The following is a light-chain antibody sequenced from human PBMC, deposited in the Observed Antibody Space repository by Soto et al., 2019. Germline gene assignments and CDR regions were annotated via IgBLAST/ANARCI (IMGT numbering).Light chain of an antibody. CDR2: GNS. Sequence: QSVLTQPPSVSGAPGQRVAISCTWSSSNIGAGYDVHWYQQLPGTAPKLLIYGNSNRPSGVPDRFSGSKSGTSASLAITGLQAEDEADYYCQYYDSSLSDYVFGTGTKVTVL. J-gene: IGLJ1*01. V-gene: IGLV1-40*01. CDR3: QYYDSSLSDYV. CDR1: SSNIGAGYD.